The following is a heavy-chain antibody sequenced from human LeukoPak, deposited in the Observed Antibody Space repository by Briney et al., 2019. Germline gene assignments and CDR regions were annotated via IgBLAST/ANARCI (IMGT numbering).Heavy chain of an antibody. D-gene: IGHD3-22*01. J-gene: IGHJ4*02. Sequence: SETLSLTCAVSGGSISSSNWWSWVRQPPGKGLEWIGEIYHSGSTNYNPSLKSRVTISVDKSKNQFSLKLSSVTAADTAVYYCARLYYCDSSGYNNDYWGQGTLVTVSS. CDR3: ARLYYCDSSGYNNDY. CDR2: IYHSGST. V-gene: IGHV4-4*02. CDR1: GGSISSSNW.